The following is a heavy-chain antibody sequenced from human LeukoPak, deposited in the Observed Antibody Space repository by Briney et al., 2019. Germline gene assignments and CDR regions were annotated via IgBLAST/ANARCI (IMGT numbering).Heavy chain of an antibody. CDR2: ISRSSTYI. Sequence: GGSLRLSCAASGFTFSTYSMNWVRQAPGKGLEWVSPISRSSTYIYYADSVKGRFTISRDNAKNSLYLQMNSLRAEDTAVYYCARVYCSSTSCYKRASGAFDIWGQGTMVTVSS. CDR3: ARVYCSSTSCYKRASGAFDI. D-gene: IGHD2-2*02. J-gene: IGHJ3*02. V-gene: IGHV3-21*01. CDR1: GFTFSTYS.